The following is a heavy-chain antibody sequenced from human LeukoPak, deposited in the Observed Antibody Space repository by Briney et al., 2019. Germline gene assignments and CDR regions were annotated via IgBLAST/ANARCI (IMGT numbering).Heavy chain of an antibody. CDR3: ARAYYGSGSYYNFDY. V-gene: IGHV1-46*01. J-gene: IGHJ4*02. CDR1: GYTFSSYY. D-gene: IGHD3-10*01. CDR2: IIPSDGFT. Sequence: GSVKVSCKASGYTFSSYYVHWVRQAPGQGLEWMGMIIPSDGFTSYAQKFQGRVTMTRDMSTSTVYMELSSLRSDDTAVYYCARAYYGSGSYYNFDYWGQGTLVTVSS.